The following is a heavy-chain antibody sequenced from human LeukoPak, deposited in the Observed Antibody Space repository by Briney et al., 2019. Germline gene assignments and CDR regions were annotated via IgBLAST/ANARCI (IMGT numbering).Heavy chain of an antibody. Sequence: ESGPTLANPTQTLTLTCTFSGFSLGTTGMCVSWIRQPPGKALEWLARFDWDDGKYYSTSLKTRLSISKDTSKNQVVLTVTNMDPVDTATYYCARDYGSGSYYFDYWGQGTLVTVSS. CDR2: FDWDDGK. CDR1: GFSLGTTGMC. V-gene: IGHV2-70*11. CDR3: ARDYGSGSYYFDY. J-gene: IGHJ4*02. D-gene: IGHD3-10*01.